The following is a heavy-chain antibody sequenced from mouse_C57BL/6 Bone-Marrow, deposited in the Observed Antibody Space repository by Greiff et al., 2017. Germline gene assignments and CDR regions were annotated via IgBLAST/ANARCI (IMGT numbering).Heavy chain of an antibody. J-gene: IGHJ3*01. Sequence: VQLQQPGAELVKPGASVKLSCKASGYTFTSYWMHWVKPRPGQGLEWIGMIHPNSGSTNYNEKFKSKATLTVDKSSSTAYMQLSSLTSEDSAVYYCARGVYYDYDGFAYWGQGTLVTVSA. CDR2: IHPNSGST. D-gene: IGHD2-4*01. CDR3: ARGVYYDYDGFAY. V-gene: IGHV1-64*01. CDR1: GYTFTSYW.